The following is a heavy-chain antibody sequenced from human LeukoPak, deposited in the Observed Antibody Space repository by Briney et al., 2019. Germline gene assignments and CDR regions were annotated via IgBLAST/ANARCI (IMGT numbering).Heavy chain of an antibody. V-gene: IGHV1-2*02. J-gene: IGHJ4*02. D-gene: IGHD2-15*01. CDR3: ARAPGYLCSGSSCYESLSFDY. CDR2: INPNSGGT. CDR1: GYTFTGYY. Sequence: GASVKVSCKASGYTFTGYYMHWVRQAPGQGLEWMGWINPNSGGTNYAQKFQGRVTMTRDTSISTAYMELSRLRSDDTAVYYCARAPGYLCSGSSCYESLSFDYWGQGTLVTVSS.